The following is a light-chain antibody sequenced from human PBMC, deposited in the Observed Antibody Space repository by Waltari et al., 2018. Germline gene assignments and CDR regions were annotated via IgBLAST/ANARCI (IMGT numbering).Light chain of an antibody. V-gene: IGLV2-14*03. Sequence: QSALTQPASVSGSPGQSITISCTGTSYDVGHYNYVSWYQHRPGKAPKLIIYDVSYRPSGVSNRFSGSKSGSTASLTISGLQAEDEADYHCSSYTSSSTVGVLFGGGTKLTVL. CDR2: DVS. CDR1: SYDVGHYNY. CDR3: SSYTSSSTVGVL. J-gene: IGLJ2*01.